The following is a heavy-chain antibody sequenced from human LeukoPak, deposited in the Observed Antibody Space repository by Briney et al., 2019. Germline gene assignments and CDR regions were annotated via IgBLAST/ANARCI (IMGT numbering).Heavy chain of an antibody. CDR1: GFSFRTYG. Sequence: PGGTLRLSCAASGFSFRTYGMSWVRQAPGKRLEWVSGISGSGDNTHNADFVKGRFTISRDNSKNTLYLQMNSLRAEDTAVYYCAKDMDNYDILTGYYLSGDAFDIWGQGTMVTVSS. CDR2: ISGSGDNT. V-gene: IGHV3-23*01. D-gene: IGHD3-9*01. CDR3: AKDMDNYDILTGYYLSGDAFDI. J-gene: IGHJ3*02.